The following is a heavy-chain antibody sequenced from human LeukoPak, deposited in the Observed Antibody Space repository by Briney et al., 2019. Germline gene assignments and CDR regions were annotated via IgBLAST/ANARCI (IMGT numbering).Heavy chain of an antibody. D-gene: IGHD1-1*01. Sequence: AGGSLRLSCAASGFTVSSTYMSSVRQAPGKGLQWVSVIYSGGSTYYTDSVKGRFTISRDNSNNTLYLQMNSLRLEDTAVYCCARGYNGDYWGQGTLVTVSS. CDR2: IYSGGST. J-gene: IGHJ4*02. V-gene: IGHV3-66*02. CDR1: GFTVSSTY. CDR3: ARGYNGDY.